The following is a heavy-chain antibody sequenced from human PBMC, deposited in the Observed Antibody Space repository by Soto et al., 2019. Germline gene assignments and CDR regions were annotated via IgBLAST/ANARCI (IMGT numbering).Heavy chain of an antibody. V-gene: IGHV3-48*03. D-gene: IGHD2-15*01. Sequence: PGGSLRLSCATSGFTFRSYEMNWVRQAPGKGLEWVSYISISGGTIYYAASVKGRFTISRDDAKNSLYLQMNSLRAEDTAVYYCVRDGGNSPQAPNWGLGTLVTVSS. CDR3: VRDGGNSPQAPN. J-gene: IGHJ4*02. CDR2: ISISGGTI. CDR1: GFTFRSYE.